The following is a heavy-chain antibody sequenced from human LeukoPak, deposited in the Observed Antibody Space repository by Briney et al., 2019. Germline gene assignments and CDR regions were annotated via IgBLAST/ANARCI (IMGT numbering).Heavy chain of an antibody. Sequence: PSETLSLTCTVYGGSFSSYYRSWIRQPPGKGLEWIGEINHTGSTKYNPSLKSRVSISVDTSRNQFSLRLTSVTAADTAVYHCARVGYPTQRRVLSTVTIPTAGAFDIWGQGTLVTVSS. CDR3: ARVGYPTQRRVLSTVTIPTAGAFDI. CDR1: GGSFSSYY. J-gene: IGHJ3*02. CDR2: INHTGST. V-gene: IGHV4-34*01. D-gene: IGHD4-17*01.